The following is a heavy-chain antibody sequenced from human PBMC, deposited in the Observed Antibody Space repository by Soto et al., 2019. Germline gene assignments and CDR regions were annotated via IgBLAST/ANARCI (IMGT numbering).Heavy chain of an antibody. CDR2: INHGGST. CDR1: GGSFSGYY. CDR3: ARGSSYFMLRGDVDS. D-gene: IGHD3-10*01. V-gene: IGHV4-34*01. Sequence: ETLSLTCAVYGGSFSGYYWTWIRQPPGKGLEFIGEINHGGSTNYNPSLESRVTISVDTSKNQFSLKLTSVSAADTAVYYCARGSSYFMLRGDVDSWGQGTLVTVSS. J-gene: IGHJ4*02.